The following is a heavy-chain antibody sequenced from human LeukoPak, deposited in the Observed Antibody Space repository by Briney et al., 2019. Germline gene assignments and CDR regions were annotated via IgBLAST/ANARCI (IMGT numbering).Heavy chain of an antibody. CDR2: ISSSGSTI. Sequence: GGSLRLSCAASGFTFSDYYMSWIRQAPGKGLEWVSYISSSGSTIYYADSEKGRFTISRDNAKNSLYLQMNSLRAEDTAVYYCARAGLQSLYYYYYYMDVWGKGTTVTVSS. J-gene: IGHJ6*03. CDR3: ARAGLQSLYYYYYYMDV. CDR1: GFTFSDYY. V-gene: IGHV3-11*01.